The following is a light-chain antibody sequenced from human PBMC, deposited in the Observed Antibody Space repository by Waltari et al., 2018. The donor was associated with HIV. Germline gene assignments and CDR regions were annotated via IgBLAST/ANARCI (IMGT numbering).Light chain of an antibody. CDR3: QQSYGSPFN. J-gene: IGKJ3*01. Sequence: DIQMTQSPSSLSASLGDSVVITCRASQAISTYLNWYQPKPGKAPVLLVYSAYTLQPGAPSRFRGAGSGRDFSLSISGLQTEDFATYFCQQSYGSPFNFGPGT. CDR1: QAISTY. CDR2: SAY. V-gene: IGKV1-39*01.